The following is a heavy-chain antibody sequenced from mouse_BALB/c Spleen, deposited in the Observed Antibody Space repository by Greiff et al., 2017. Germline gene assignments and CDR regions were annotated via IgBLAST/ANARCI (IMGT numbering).Heavy chain of an antibody. CDR3: ARSLYGYDGRGYAMDY. D-gene: IGHD2-2*01. J-gene: IGHJ4*01. CDR2: IDPANGNT. V-gene: IGHV14-3*02. Sequence: EVQLQQSGAELVKPGASVKLSCTASGFNIKDTYMHWVKQRPEQGLEWIGRIDPANGNTKYDPKFQGKATITADTSSNTAYLQLSSLTSEDTAVYYCARSLYGYDGRGYAMDYWGQGTSVTVSA. CDR1: GFNIKDTY.